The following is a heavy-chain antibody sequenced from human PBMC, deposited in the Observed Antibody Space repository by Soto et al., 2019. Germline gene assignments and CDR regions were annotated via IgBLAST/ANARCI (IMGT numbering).Heavy chain of an antibody. CDR1: GGSISGNY. Sequence: QVQLQESGPGLVKPSETLSLTCTVSGGSISGNYWSWIRQPPGKALEWIGYIYYSGYTNYNPSLESRVTISVDTSKSQFSLKLSSVTAADTAVYYCASQRTAVTTNFDYWGQGTLVTVSS. D-gene: IGHD4-17*01. V-gene: IGHV4-59*01. CDR3: ASQRTAVTTNFDY. J-gene: IGHJ4*02. CDR2: IYYSGYT.